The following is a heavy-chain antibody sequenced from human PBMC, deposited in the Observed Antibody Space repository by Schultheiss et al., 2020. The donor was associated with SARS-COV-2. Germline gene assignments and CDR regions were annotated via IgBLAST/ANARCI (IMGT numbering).Heavy chain of an antibody. D-gene: IGHD3-3*01. J-gene: IGHJ4*02. CDR1: GFTFSSYG. CDR2: ISGSGGST. Sequence: GGSLRLSCAASGFTFSSYGMHWVRQAPGKGLEWVSAISGSGGSTYYADSVKGRITISRDNSKNTLYLQMNSLKTEDTAVYYCTTPFGSKAIWGQGTLVTVSS. CDR3: TTPFGSKAI. V-gene: IGHV3-23*01.